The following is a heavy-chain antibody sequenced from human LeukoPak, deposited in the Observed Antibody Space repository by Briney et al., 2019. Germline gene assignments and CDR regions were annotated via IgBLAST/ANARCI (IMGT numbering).Heavy chain of an antibody. CDR1: GYSISSGYY. D-gene: IGHD2-2*01. CDR2: IYHSGST. Sequence: PSETLSLTCAVSGYSISSGYYWGWIRQPPEKGLEWIGSIYHSGSTYYNPSLKSRVTISVDTSKNQFSLKLSSVTAADTAVYYCARASRCSSTSCYADYYYYMDVWGKGTTVTVSS. CDR3: ARASRCSSTSCYADYYYYMDV. V-gene: IGHV4-38-2*01. J-gene: IGHJ6*03.